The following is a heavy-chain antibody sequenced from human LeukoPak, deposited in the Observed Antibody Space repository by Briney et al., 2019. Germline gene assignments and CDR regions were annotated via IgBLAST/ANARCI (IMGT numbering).Heavy chain of an antibody. CDR3: ARELGSSGWDAFDI. D-gene: IGHD3-22*01. CDR1: GFTFSSYE. Sequence: GGSLRLSCAASGFTFSSYEMNWVRQAPGKGLEWVSYISSSGSTIYYADSVKGRFTISRDNAKNTLYLQMNSLRAEDTAVYYCARELGSSGWDAFDIWGQGTMVTVSS. V-gene: IGHV3-48*03. J-gene: IGHJ3*02. CDR2: ISSSGSTI.